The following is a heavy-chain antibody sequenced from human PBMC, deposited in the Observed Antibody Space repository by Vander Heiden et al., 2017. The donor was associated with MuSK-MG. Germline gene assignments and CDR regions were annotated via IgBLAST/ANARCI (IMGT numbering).Heavy chain of an antibody. CDR3: ARGLGWDLDY. D-gene: IGHD1-26*01. V-gene: IGHV3-48*04. CDR1: GFTFSSST. J-gene: IGHJ4*02. Sequence: EVQLVESGGGLVQPGGSVRLSCEASGFTFSSSTMHWVRQAPGKGLEWVSYISRTSNVIYYADSVEGRFTISRDNARNSLFLQMNNLRPEDTAVYYCARGLGWDLDYWGQGTLVTVSS. CDR2: ISRTSNVI.